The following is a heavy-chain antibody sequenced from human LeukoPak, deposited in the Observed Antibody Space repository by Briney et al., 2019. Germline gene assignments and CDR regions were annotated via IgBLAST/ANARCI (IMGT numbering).Heavy chain of an antibody. D-gene: IGHD3-10*01. V-gene: IGHV3-53*01. CDR2: IYSGGST. Sequence: GGSLRLSCAASGFTVSSNYMSWVRQAPGKGLEWVSVIYSGGSTYYADSVKGRFTISRDNSKNTLYLQMNSLRAEDTAVYYCARDPGTLLRGSRRGYDGNYYYMDVWGKGTTVTISS. CDR3: ARDPGTLLRGSRRGYDGNYYYMDV. CDR1: GFTVSSNY. J-gene: IGHJ6*03.